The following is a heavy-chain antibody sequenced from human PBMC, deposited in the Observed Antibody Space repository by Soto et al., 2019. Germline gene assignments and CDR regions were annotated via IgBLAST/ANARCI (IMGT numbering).Heavy chain of an antibody. D-gene: IGHD6-19*01. CDR3: AKDLYSSGWYRGDDAFDI. V-gene: IGHV3-23*01. J-gene: IGHJ3*02. Sequence: PGGSLRLSCAASGFTVSRYYMNWIRQAPGKGLEWVSVISGSGGSTYYADSAKGRFTISRDNSKNTLYLQMNSLRAEDTAVYYCAKDLYSSGWYRGDDAFDIWGQGTMVTVSS. CDR2: ISGSGGST. CDR1: GFTVSRYY.